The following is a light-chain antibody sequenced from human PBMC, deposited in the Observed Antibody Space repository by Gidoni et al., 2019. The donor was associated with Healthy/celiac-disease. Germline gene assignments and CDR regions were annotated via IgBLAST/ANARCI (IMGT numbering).Light chain of an antibody. CDR3: QQRSNWHGT. V-gene: IGKV3-11*01. CDR2: DAS. CDR1: QSVSSY. J-gene: IGKJ1*01. Sequence: EIVLTQPPATLSLSPGERATLSCRASQSVSSYLAWYQQKPGQAPRLLIYDASNRATGIPARFSGSGSGTDFTLTISSLEPEDFAVYYCQQRSNWHGTFGQGTKVEIK.